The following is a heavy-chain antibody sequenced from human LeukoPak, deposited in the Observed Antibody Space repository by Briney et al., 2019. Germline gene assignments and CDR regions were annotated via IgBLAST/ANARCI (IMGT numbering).Heavy chain of an antibody. D-gene: IGHD4-23*01. V-gene: IGHV3-30-3*01. J-gene: IGHJ4*02. CDR3: GREGGGTNRAFDY. Sequence: PGGSLRLSCAASGFTFSSYAMHWVRQAPGKGLEWVAVISYDGTNKYYADSVKGRFTISRDNSKNSLYLQMNSLRADDTAVYYCGREGGGTNRAFDYGGQGTLVTVSS. CDR2: ISYDGTNK. CDR1: GFTFSSYA.